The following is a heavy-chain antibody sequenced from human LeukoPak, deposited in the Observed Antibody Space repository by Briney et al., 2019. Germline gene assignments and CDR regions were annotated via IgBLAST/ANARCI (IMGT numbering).Heavy chain of an antibody. J-gene: IGHJ4*02. CDR2: ISSRSSYI. CDR1: GFTFSSYS. V-gene: IGHV3-21*01. Sequence: GGXXRLSCAASGFTFSSYSMNWVRQAPGKGLEWVSSISSRSSYIYYADSVKGRFTISRDNAKNSLYLQMNSLRAEDTAVYYCARGLYYDSSGYEPLDYWGQGTLVTVSS. D-gene: IGHD3-22*01. CDR3: ARGLYYDSSGYEPLDY.